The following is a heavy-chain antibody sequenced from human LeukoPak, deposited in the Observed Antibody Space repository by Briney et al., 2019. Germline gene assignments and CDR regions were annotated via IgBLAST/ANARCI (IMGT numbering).Heavy chain of an antibody. J-gene: IGHJ4*02. CDR2: IRSKAYGGTT. Sequence: QPGGSLRLSCTASGFTFGDYAMSWVRQAPGKGLEWVGFIRSKAYGGTTEYAASVKGRFTISRDDSKSIVYLRMNSLKTEDTAVYYCTRAQLGIRYWGQGTLVTVSS. CDR3: TRAQLGIRY. V-gene: IGHV3-49*04. CDR1: GFTFGDYA. D-gene: IGHD7-27*01.